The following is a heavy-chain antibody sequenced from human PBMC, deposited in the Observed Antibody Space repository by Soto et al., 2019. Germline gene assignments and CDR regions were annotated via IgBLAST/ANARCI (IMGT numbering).Heavy chain of an antibody. V-gene: IGHV3-74*01. D-gene: IGHD4-17*01. CDR2: INSDGSHT. Sequence: EVQLVESGGGLVQPGGSLRLSCAASGFTFFAYWIHWVRQVPGKGLVWVSRINSDGSHTSYADSVRGRFTISRDNSKNTVYLQMNSLTAEDTAVYYCATEGDYGDYAGENWFDSWGQGSLVTVSS. CDR3: ATEGDYGDYAGENWFDS. J-gene: IGHJ5*01. CDR1: GFTFFAYW.